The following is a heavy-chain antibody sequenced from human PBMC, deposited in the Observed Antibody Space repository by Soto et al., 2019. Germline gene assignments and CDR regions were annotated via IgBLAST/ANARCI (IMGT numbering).Heavy chain of an antibody. V-gene: IGHV1-3*01. D-gene: IGHD2-2*01. CDR1: GYTFTSYG. J-gene: IGHJ3*02. CDR3: ARRVEVVPAAMYAFDI. CDR2: ISAGNGDT. Sequence: SVKVSCKASGYTFTSYGISWVRQAPGQSLEWMGWISAGNGDTKYSQKFQGRLTVTRDTSATTAYMELSSLRSEDTAVYYCARRVEVVPAAMYAFDIWGQGTMVTVSS.